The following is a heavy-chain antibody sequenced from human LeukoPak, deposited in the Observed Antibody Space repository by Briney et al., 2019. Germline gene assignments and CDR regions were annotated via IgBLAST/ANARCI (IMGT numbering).Heavy chain of an antibody. Sequence: ASVTVSCTASGYTFTSYDINWVRQATGQGLEWMGWMNPNSGNTGYAQKFQGRVTMTRNTSISTAYMELSSLRSEDTAVYYCARAYSSSSGVYYYYYMDVWGKGTTVTVSS. V-gene: IGHV1-8*01. J-gene: IGHJ6*03. CDR2: MNPNSGNT. D-gene: IGHD6-6*01. CDR1: GYTFTSYD. CDR3: ARAYSSSSGVYYYYYMDV.